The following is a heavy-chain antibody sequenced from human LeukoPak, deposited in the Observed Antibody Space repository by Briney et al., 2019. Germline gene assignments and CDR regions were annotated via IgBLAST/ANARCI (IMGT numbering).Heavy chain of an antibody. V-gene: IGHV3-30*18. CDR1: GFTFSSYG. Sequence: PGRSLRLSCAASGFTFSSYGMHWVRQAPSKGLEWVAVISYDGSNKYYADSVKGRFTISRDNSKNTLYLQMNSLRAEDTAVYYCAKDQIGYSSGWDFDYWGQGTLVTVSS. CDR3: AKDQIGYSSGWDFDY. D-gene: IGHD6-19*01. J-gene: IGHJ4*02. CDR2: ISYDGSNK.